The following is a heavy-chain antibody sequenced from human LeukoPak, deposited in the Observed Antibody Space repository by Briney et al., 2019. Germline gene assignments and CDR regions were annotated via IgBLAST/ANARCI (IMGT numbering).Heavy chain of an antibody. Sequence: SVKVSCKASGGTFGSYAISWVRQAPGQGLEWMGRIIPILGIANYAQKFQGRVTITADKSTSTAYMELSSLRSEDTAVYYCARAPWVVTDKYRFDYWGQGTLVTVSS. J-gene: IGHJ4*02. CDR1: GGTFGSYA. V-gene: IGHV1-69*04. CDR3: ARAPWVVTDKYRFDY. D-gene: IGHD2-21*02. CDR2: IIPILGIA.